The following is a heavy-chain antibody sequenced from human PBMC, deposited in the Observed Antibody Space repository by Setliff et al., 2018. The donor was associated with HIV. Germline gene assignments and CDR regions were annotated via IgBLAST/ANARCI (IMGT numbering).Heavy chain of an antibody. CDR1: GFIFSSFA. CDR3: AKNLYRSPWSPLDY. Sequence: GGSLRLSCAASGFIFSSFAMHWVRQAPGKGLEWVAVISFDGSNKYYADSVKGRFTVSRDNSKNTLYLQMNSLRAEDSAVYYCAKNLYRSPWSPLDYWGQGTLVTVSS. CDR2: ISFDGSNK. J-gene: IGHJ4*02. D-gene: IGHD6-19*01. V-gene: IGHV3-30-3*02.